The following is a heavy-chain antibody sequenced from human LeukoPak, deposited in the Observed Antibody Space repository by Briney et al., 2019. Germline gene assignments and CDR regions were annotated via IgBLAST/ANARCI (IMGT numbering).Heavy chain of an antibody. CDR1: GGSVSSGSYY. V-gene: IGHV4-61*01. D-gene: IGHD6-19*01. CDR2: IYYSGST. Sequence: SETLSLTCTVSGGSVSSGSYYWSWIRQPPGKGLEWIGYIYYSGSTNYNPSLKSRVTISVDTSRNQFSLKLSSVTAADTAVYYCARAAVAGPPFDYWGQGTLVTVSS. CDR3: ARAAVAGPPFDY. J-gene: IGHJ4*02.